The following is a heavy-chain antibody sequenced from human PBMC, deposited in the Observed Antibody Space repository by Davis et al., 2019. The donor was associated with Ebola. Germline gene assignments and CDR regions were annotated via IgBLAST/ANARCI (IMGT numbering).Heavy chain of an antibody. V-gene: IGHV3-7*01. D-gene: IGHD3-16*01. Sequence: GKSLKISCAASGFTFSSYWMSWVRQAPGKGLEWVANIKQDGSEKYYVDSVKGRFTISRDNAKNSLYLQMNSLRAEDTAVYYCARDLITFGGVIYDYYGMDVWGQGTTVTVSS. CDR2: IKQDGSEK. J-gene: IGHJ6*02. CDR3: ARDLITFGGVIYDYYGMDV. CDR1: GFTFSSYW.